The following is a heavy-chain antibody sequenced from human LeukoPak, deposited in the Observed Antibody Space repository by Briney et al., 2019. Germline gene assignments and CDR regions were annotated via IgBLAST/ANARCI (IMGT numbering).Heavy chain of an antibody. CDR3: ARKSAVTAGY. CDR2: ISSSGSTI. CDR1: GFTFSSYE. J-gene: IGHJ4*02. V-gene: IGHV3-48*03. Sequence: GGSLRLSCVASGFTFSSYEMNWVRQAPGKGLEWVSYISSSGSTIYYADSVKGRFTISRDNAKNSLYLQMNSLRAEDTAVYYCARKSAVTAGYWGQGTLVTVSS. D-gene: IGHD4-11*01.